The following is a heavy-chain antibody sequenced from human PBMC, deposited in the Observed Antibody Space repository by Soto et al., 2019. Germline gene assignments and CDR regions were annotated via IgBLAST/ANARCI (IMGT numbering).Heavy chain of an antibody. J-gene: IGHJ6*02. CDR1: GFTFSSYE. Sequence: PGGSLRLSCAASGFTFSSYEMNWVRQAPGKGLEWVSYISSSGSTIYYADSVKGRFTISRDNAKNSLYLQMNSLRAEDTAVYYCASNVLRFLEWLYYGMDVWGQGTTVTVSS. CDR2: ISSSGSTI. V-gene: IGHV3-48*03. D-gene: IGHD3-3*01. CDR3: ASNVLRFLEWLYYGMDV.